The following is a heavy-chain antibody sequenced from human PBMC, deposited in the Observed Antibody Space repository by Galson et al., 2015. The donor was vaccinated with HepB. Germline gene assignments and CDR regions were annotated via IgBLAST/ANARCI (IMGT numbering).Heavy chain of an antibody. J-gene: IGHJ3*02. CDR3: ALRDEGGATVGAFDI. D-gene: IGHD3-16*01. Sequence: SVKVSCKASGGTFSSYAISWVRQAPGQGLEWMGGIIPILGIANYAQKFQGRVTITADKSTSTAYMELSSLRSEDTAVYYCALRDEGGATVGAFDIWGQGTMVTVSS. CDR1: GGTFSSYA. V-gene: IGHV1-69*10. CDR2: IIPILGIA.